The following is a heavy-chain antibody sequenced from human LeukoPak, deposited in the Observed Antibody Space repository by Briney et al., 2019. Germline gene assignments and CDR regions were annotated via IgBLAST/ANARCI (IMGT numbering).Heavy chain of an antibody. CDR2: INPSGGST. J-gene: IGHJ6*02. V-gene: IGHV1-46*01. CDR3: AREGYGSGRRLGMDV. Sequence: ASVKVSCKASGYTFLNYYMHWVRQAPGQGLEWMGIINPSGGSTTYAQKIQGRVTLTRDMSTSTVYMELSSLRSEDTSVYYCAREGYGSGRRLGMDVWGQGTTVTVSS. CDR1: GYTFLNYY. D-gene: IGHD3-10*01.